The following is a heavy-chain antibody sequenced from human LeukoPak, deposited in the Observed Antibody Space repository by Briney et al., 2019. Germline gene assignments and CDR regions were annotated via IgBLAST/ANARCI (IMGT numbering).Heavy chain of an antibody. CDR3: ARARVPAAPPRWFDP. CDR2: ISSSSSYI. Sequence: SGGSLRLSCAASGFTFSSYSMNWVRQAPGKGLEWVSSISSSSSYIYYADSVKGRFTISRDNAKNSLYLQMNSLRAEDTAVYYCARARVPAAPPRWFDPWGQGTLVTVSS. CDR1: GFTFSSYS. D-gene: IGHD2-2*01. V-gene: IGHV3-21*01. J-gene: IGHJ5*02.